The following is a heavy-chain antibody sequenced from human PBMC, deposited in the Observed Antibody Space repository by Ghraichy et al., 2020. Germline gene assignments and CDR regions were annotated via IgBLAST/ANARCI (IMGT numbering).Heavy chain of an antibody. J-gene: IGHJ4*02. Sequence: SETLSLTCAVYGGSFSGYYWSWIRQPPGKGLEWIGEINHSGSTNYNPSLKSRVTISVDTSKNQFSLKLSSVTAADTAVYYCARGGEQHHLDYWGQGTLVTVSS. CDR3: ARGGEQHHLDY. CDR2: INHSGST. CDR1: GGSFSGYY. D-gene: IGHD6-13*01. V-gene: IGHV4-34*01.